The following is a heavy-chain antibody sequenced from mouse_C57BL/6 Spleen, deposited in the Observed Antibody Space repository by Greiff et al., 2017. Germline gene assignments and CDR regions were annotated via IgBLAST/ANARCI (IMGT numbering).Heavy chain of an antibody. CDR1: GFTFSSYA. Sequence: EVNVVESGEGLVKPGGSLKLSCAASGFTFSSYAMSWVRQTPEKRLEWVAYISSGGDYIYYADTVKGRFTISRDNARNTLYLQMSSLKSEDTAMYYCTRIRSSYGYCDVWGTGTTVTVSS. CDR3: TRIRSSYGYCDV. V-gene: IGHV5-9-1*02. J-gene: IGHJ1*03. CDR2: ISSGGDYI. D-gene: IGHD1-1*01.